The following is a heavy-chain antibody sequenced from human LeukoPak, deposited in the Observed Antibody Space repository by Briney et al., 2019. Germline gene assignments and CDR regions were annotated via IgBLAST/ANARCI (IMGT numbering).Heavy chain of an antibody. V-gene: IGHV4-59*01. J-gene: IGHJ4*02. Sequence: PSETLSLTCTVSGGSISSYYWSWIRQPPGKGLEWIGYIYYSGSTNYNPSLKSRVTISVDTSKNQFSLKLSSVTAADTAVYYCARIGNGFFDYWGQGTLVTVSS. CDR3: ARIGNGFFDY. D-gene: IGHD4-23*01. CDR1: GGSISSYY. CDR2: IYYSGST.